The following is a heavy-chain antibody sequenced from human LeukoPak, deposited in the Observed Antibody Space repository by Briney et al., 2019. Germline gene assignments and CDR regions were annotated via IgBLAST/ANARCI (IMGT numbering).Heavy chain of an antibody. CDR3: AKDELLFGVQFYYYYMDV. CDR2: ISGSGGST. D-gene: IGHD3-3*01. Sequence: TGGSLRLSCAASGFTFSSYAMSWVRQAPGKGLEWVSAISGSGGSTYYADSVKGRFTISRDNSKNTLYLQMNSLRAEDTAVYYCAKDELLFGVQFYYYYMDVWGKGTTVTVSS. V-gene: IGHV3-23*01. J-gene: IGHJ6*03. CDR1: GFTFSSYA.